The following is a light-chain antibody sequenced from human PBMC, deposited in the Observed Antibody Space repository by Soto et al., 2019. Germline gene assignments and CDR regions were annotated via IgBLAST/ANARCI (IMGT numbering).Light chain of an antibody. CDR3: MQGTHWPGR. J-gene: IGKJ1*01. V-gene: IGKV2-30*01. CDR1: QSLIYSDGNTY. CDR2: KVS. Sequence: DVVMTQSPLSLPVTLGQPASISCRSSQSLIYSDGNTYLSWFQQRPGQSPRRLIYKVSNRDSGGPSRFHGSWFSNYFQMEIKKGEAGDFGVYYCMQGTHWPGRFGQGTKVEIK.